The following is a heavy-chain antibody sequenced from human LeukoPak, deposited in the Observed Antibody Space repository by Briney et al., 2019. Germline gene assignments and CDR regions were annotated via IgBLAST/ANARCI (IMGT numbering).Heavy chain of an antibody. Sequence: PGGSLRLSCAASGFTFDDYGMSWVRQAPGKGLEWVSGINWNGGSTGYADSVKGRFTISRDNAKNSLYLQMKSLRAEDTAVYYCARDQPEIAVAGVFDYWGQGTLVTVSS. CDR2: INWNGGST. V-gene: IGHV3-20*04. CDR1: GFTFDDYG. CDR3: ARDQPEIAVAGVFDY. D-gene: IGHD6-19*01. J-gene: IGHJ4*02.